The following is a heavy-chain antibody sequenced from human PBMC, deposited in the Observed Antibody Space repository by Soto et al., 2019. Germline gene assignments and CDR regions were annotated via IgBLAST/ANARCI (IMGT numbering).Heavy chain of an antibody. CDR2: ISNYNGDT. CDR1: GYTFTSYG. Sequence: QVQLVQSGAEVKKPGASVKVSCKASGYTFTSYGISWVRQAPGQGLEWMGWISNYNGDTNYAQKLQGRVTMTTDTPTSTAHMELRSLKSDDTAVYYCTRGGQLFAGNYFDYWGQGTLVTVSS. J-gene: IGHJ4*02. D-gene: IGHD3-10*02. CDR3: TRGGQLFAGNYFDY. V-gene: IGHV1-18*01.